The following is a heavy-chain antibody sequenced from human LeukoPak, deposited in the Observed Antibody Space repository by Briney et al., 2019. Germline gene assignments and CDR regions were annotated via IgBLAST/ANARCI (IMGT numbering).Heavy chain of an antibody. CDR3: AKDSGYDFFRWFDP. D-gene: IGHD5-12*01. CDR1: GFTFSDYS. Sequence: GGSLRLSCEASGFTFSDYSFHWVRQAPGQAPEWVALISKNGDNRFYIDSVRGRFTISRDSSKNTVDLHMNSLRAEDTAVYYCAKDSGYDFFRWFDPWGQGTLVAVAS. CDR2: ISKNGDNR. V-gene: IGHV3-30*18. J-gene: IGHJ5*02.